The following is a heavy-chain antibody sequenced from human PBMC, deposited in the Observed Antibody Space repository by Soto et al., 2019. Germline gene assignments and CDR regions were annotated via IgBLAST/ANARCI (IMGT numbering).Heavy chain of an antibody. CDR3: AVISSNLRDYYMDV. Sequence: ASVKVSCKASGYTFTSYDINWVRQATGQGLEWMGWMNPNSGNTGYAQKFQGRVTMTRNTSISTAYMELSSLRSEDTAVYYCAVISSNLRDYYMDVWGKGTTVTVSS. V-gene: IGHV1-8*01. CDR2: MNPNSGNT. CDR1: GYTFTSYD. D-gene: IGHD6-13*01. J-gene: IGHJ6*03.